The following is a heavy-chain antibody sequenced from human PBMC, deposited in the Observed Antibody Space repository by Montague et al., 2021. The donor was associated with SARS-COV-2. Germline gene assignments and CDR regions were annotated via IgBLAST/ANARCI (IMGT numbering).Heavy chain of an antibody. D-gene: IGHD3-3*01. CDR3: AKVGDLMSGFALINLDA. CDR1: GFTFTNSP. J-gene: IGHJ5*02. V-gene: IGHV3-23*03. CDR2: IHSAGRGS. Sequence: SLRLSCAASGFTFTNSPMCWVRQAPGKGLEWVSVIHSAGRGSYYADSVLGRFTISRDNLKNTLYLQMNSLRDADTALYYCAKVGDLMSGFALINLDAWGLGTMVVVSS.